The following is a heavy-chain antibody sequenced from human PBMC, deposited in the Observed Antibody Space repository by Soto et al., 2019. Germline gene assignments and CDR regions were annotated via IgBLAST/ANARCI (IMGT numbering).Heavy chain of an antibody. CDR1: GFPFRDYY. J-gene: IGHJ3*02. CDR2: ISSSGTTI. CDR3: ARDPLSPPQEAFDS. Sequence: PGGSLRLSCAASGFPFRDYYMSWIRPAPGKGLEWVSYISSSGTTIYYADSVKGRFTISRDNAKNSLYLQMNSLRAGDTAVYYCARDPLSPPQEAFDSWGQGTMVTVSS. V-gene: IGHV3-11*01. D-gene: IGHD2-2*01.